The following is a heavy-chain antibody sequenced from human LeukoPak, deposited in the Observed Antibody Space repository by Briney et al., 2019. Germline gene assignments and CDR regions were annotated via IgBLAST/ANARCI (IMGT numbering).Heavy chain of an antibody. J-gene: IGHJ4*02. CDR2: INHSGST. CDR3: ARGKMGLLRYYDY. CDR1: GGSFSGYY. V-gene: IGHV4-34*01. D-gene: IGHD3-9*01. Sequence: SETLSLTCAVYGGSFSGYYWSLIRQPPGKGLEWIGEINHSGSTNYNPSLKSRVTISVDTSKNQFSLKLSSVTAADTAVYYCARGKMGLLRYYDYWGQGTLVTVSS.